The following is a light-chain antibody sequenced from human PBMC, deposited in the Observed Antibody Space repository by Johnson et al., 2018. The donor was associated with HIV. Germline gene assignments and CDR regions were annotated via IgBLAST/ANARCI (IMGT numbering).Light chain of an antibody. CDR1: SSNIGNNY. J-gene: IGLJ1*01. V-gene: IGLV1-51*01. Sequence: QSVLTQPPSVSAAPGQKVTISCSGSSSNIGNNYVSWYQQLPGTAPKLLIYDNNKRPSGIPDRFSGSKSGTSATLGITGLQTGDEADYYCGTWGNSLRASYVFGTGTKVTVL. CDR3: GTWGNSLRASYV. CDR2: DNN.